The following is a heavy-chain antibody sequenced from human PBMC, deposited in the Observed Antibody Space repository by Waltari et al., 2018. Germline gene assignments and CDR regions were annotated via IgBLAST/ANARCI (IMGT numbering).Heavy chain of an antibody. J-gene: IGHJ4*02. Sequence: QVQLVQSGTEVKKPGASVKVSCKASGYTFSNYGVSWVRQAPGQGLKWVGWIAAYKSNTHSAPKLQGRVTMTTDTATTTAYLELRSLTSDDTAVYYCARVFDSSQYYYGSDYWGQGTLVTVSS. CDR2: IAAYKSNT. V-gene: IGHV1-18*01. D-gene: IGHD3-22*01. CDR1: GYTFSNYG. CDR3: ARVFDSSQYYYGSDY.